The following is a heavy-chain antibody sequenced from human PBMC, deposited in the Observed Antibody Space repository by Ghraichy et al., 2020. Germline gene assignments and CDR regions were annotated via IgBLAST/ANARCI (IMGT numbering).Heavy chain of an antibody. CDR3: TKELGRPANY. J-gene: IGHJ4*01. V-gene: IGHV3-73*01. CDR1: GFTFSVSA. Sequence: GGSLRLSCAASGFTFSVSAFYWVRQAPGKGLEWVARIRSRVNNYATEYAASVQGRFTISRDDSSKTLFLQMNNLETDDTAVYFCTKELGRPANYWGQEPWSPSPQ. CDR2: IRSRVNNYAT. D-gene: IGHD1-26*01.